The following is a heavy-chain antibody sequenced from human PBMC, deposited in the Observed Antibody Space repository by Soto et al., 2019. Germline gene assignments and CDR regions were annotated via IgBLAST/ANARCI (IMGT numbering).Heavy chain of an antibody. V-gene: IGHV3-23*01. CDR3: AKDRYRSSSLRFEY. CDR2: LGDSGAST. CDR1: GFTFSNYA. J-gene: IGHJ4*02. D-gene: IGHD6-6*01. Sequence: PGGSLRLSCAASGFTFSNYAMSWVRQAPGMGLEWVSILGDSGASTYYADSVKGRFIISRDNSKNTLYLQMNSLRAEDTAVYYCAKDRYRSSSLRFEYWGQGTPVTVSS.